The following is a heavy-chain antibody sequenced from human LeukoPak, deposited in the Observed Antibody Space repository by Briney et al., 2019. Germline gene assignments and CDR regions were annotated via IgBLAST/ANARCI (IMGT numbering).Heavy chain of an antibody. J-gene: IGHJ5*02. CDR2: ITRDGNTI. D-gene: IGHD2-2*01. CDR1: GFTFNIYW. V-gene: IGHV3-74*01. CDR3: VRGLGSYQFDD. Sequence: GGSLRLSCAASGFTFNIYWMHWVRQAPGKGLVWVSHITRDGNTITYADSVKGRFTISRDNAKNTLYLQLNSLRVEDTAVYYCVRGLGSYQFDDWGQGTLVTVSA.